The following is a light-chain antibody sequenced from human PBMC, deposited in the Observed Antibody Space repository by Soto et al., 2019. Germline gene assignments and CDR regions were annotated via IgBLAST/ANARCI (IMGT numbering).Light chain of an antibody. CDR1: MRDVGAYNL. J-gene: IGLJ3*02. V-gene: IGLV2-14*01. CDR2: EVR. Sequence: QSALTQPASVSGSAGQSITISCSGTMRDVGAYNLVSWDQQHPGTAPKLIIYEVRNRPSGISSRFSGSRSGNTASLTISGRQSEDEGDDYCSADTARSTLGFGGGTKLTVL. CDR3: SADTARSTLG.